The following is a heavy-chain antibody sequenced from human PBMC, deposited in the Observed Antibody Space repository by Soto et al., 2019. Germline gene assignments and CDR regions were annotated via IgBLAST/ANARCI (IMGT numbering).Heavy chain of an antibody. Sequence: QVQLVQSGAEVKKPGASVKVSCEASGYTFTSYGISWVRQAPGQGLEWMGWISAYNGNTNYAQKLQGRVTMTTDTSTSTAYMELRSLRSDDTAVYYCARADVVVVAATPADYWGQGTLVTVSS. CDR1: GYTFTSYG. D-gene: IGHD2-15*01. CDR3: ARADVVVVAATPADY. V-gene: IGHV1-18*01. CDR2: ISAYNGNT. J-gene: IGHJ4*02.